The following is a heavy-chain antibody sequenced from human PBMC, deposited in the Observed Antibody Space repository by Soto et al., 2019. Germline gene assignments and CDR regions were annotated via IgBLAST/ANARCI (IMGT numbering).Heavy chain of an antibody. CDR2: INPNSGGT. CDR3: ARDQENYDSSGYPLYYYYGMDV. V-gene: IGHV1-2*02. D-gene: IGHD3-22*01. Sequence: GASVKVSCKASGYTFTGYYMHWVRQAPGQGLEWMGWINPNSGGTNYAQKFQGRVTMTRDTSISTAYMELSRLRSDDTAVYYCARDQENYDSSGYPLYYYYGMDVWGQGTTVTVSS. CDR1: GYTFTGYY. J-gene: IGHJ6*02.